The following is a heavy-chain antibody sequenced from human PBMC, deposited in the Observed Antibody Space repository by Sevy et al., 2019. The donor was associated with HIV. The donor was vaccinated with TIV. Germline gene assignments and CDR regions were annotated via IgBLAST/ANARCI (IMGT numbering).Heavy chain of an antibody. Sequence: ASVKVSCKASGYAFTGYYMHWVRQAPGQGLEWMGWITPNSGDTNYGQKFQGRVTMTRDTSISTAYMELSRLRSDDTAVYYCARDGARRFFFDYWGQGTLVTVSS. J-gene: IGHJ4*02. CDR3: ARDGARRFFFDY. CDR2: ITPNSGDT. V-gene: IGHV1-2*02. CDR1: GYAFTGYY. D-gene: IGHD6-6*01.